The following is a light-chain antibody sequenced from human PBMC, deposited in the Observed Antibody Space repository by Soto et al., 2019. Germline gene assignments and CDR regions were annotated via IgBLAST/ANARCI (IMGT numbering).Light chain of an antibody. CDR2: GAS. V-gene: IGKV3-20*01. CDR1: QSVSSSY. Sequence: EIVLTQSPGTLSLSPGERATLSCRASQSVSSSYLAWYQQKPGQAPRLLIYGASSRATGIPDRFSGSGSGTDFTLTISILEPEDFAVYYFQQYGSSRLTFGQGTKVEIK. J-gene: IGKJ1*01. CDR3: QQYGSSRLT.